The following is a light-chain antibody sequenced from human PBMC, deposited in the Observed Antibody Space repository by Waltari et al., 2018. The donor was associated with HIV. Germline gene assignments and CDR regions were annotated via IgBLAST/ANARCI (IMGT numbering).Light chain of an antibody. V-gene: IGKV3-11*01. Sequence: EIVLTQSPATLSLSPGERATLSCRASQSVNSYLGWYQQKPGQAPRLLIYDASNRAPGIPARFSGSGSGTDFTLTISSLEPEDFAVYYCQQRSNWPPEFTFGPGTKVDIK. CDR2: DAS. CDR1: QSVNSY. J-gene: IGKJ3*01. CDR3: QQRSNWPPEFT.